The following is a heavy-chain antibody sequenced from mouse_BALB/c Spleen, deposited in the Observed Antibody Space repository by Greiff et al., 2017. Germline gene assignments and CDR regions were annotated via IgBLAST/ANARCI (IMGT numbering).Heavy chain of an antibody. Sequence: EVQRVESGAELVKPGASVKLSCTASGFNIKDIYMHWVKQRPEQGLEWIGWIDPANGNTKYDPKFQGKATITADATSNTAYLQLSSLTSEDTAVYYCARAREAGFAYWGQGTLVTVSA. CDR1: GFNIKDIY. V-gene: IGHV14-3*02. CDR2: IDPANGNT. CDR3: ARAREAGFAY. J-gene: IGHJ3*01.